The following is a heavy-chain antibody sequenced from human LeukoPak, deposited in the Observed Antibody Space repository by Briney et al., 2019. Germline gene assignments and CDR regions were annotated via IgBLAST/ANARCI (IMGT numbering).Heavy chain of an antibody. Sequence: GGSLRLSCAASGFTFSSYWMHWVRQAPGKGLVWVSRINSDGSSTSYADSVKGRFTISRDNAKNTLYLQMNSLRAEDTAVYYYARERAYGDYFDYWGQGTLVTVSS. V-gene: IGHV3-74*01. J-gene: IGHJ4*02. CDR1: GFTFSSYW. CDR2: INSDGSST. CDR3: ARERAYGDYFDY. D-gene: IGHD4-17*01.